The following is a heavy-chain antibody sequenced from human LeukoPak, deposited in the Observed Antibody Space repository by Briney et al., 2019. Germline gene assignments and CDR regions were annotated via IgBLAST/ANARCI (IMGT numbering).Heavy chain of an antibody. D-gene: IGHD1-26*01. V-gene: IGHV4-59*01. CDR2: IYYSGST. CDR3: ARETSLMGATVGSAFDI. CDR1: GGSISSYY. Sequence: PSETLSLTCTVSGGSISSYYWSWIRQPPGKGLEWIGYIYYSGSTNYNPSLKSRVTISVDTSKNQFSLKLSSVTAADTAVYYCARETSLMGATVGSAFDIWGQGTMVTVPS. J-gene: IGHJ3*02.